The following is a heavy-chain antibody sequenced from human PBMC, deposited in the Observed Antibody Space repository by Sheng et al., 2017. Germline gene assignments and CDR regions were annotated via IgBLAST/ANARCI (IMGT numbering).Heavy chain of an antibody. CDR3: ARDYGYYYMDV. Sequence: QVQLVESGGGVVQPGRSLRLSCAASGFTFSSYAMHWVHQAPGKGLEWVAVISYDGSNKYYADSVKGRFTISRDNSKNTLYLQMNSLRAEDTAVYYCARDYGYYYMDVWGKGTTVTVSS. CDR1: GFTFSSYA. V-gene: IGHV3-30-3*01. CDR2: ISYDGSNK. J-gene: IGHJ6*03. D-gene: IGHD3-10*01.